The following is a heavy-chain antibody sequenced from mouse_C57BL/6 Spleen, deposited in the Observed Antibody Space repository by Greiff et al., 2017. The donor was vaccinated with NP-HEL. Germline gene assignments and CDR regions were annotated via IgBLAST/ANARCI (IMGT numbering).Heavy chain of an antibody. Sequence: EVQVVESGEGLVKPGGSLKLSCAASGFTFSSYAMSWVRQTPEKRLEWVAYISSGGDYIYYADTVKGRFTISRDNARNTLYLQMSSLKSEDTAMYYCTRPRHDGYFYFDYWGQGTTLTVSS. D-gene: IGHD2-3*01. J-gene: IGHJ2*01. CDR1: GFTFSSYA. CDR3: TRPRHDGYFYFDY. V-gene: IGHV5-9-1*02. CDR2: ISSGGDYI.